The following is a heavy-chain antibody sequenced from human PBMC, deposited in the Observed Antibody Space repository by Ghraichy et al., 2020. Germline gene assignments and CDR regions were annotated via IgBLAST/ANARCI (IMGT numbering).Heavy chain of an antibody. CDR2: MSPNSGKT. V-gene: IGHV1-8*03. J-gene: IGHJ6*02. Sequence: ASVKVSCKASGYTFTSYDINWVRQATGQGLEWMGWMSPNSGKTGYAQKFQGRVTITRNTSISTAYMELSSLRSEDTAVYYCARDQVWDGMDVWGQGTTVTVSS. CDR3: ARDQVWDGMDV. CDR1: GYTFTSYD. D-gene: IGHD2-8*01.